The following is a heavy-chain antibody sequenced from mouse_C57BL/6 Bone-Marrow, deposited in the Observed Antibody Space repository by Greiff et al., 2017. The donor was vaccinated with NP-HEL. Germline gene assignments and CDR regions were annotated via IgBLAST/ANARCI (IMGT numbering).Heavy chain of an antibody. CDR2: INYDGSST. V-gene: IGHV5-16*01. D-gene: IGHD1-1*01. CDR3: ARDLYYGSSLFDY. J-gene: IGHJ2*01. CDR1: GFTFSDYY. Sequence: EVKLMMESEGGLVQPGSSMKLSCTASGFTFSDYYMAWVRQVPEKGLEWVANINYDGSSTYYLDSLKSRFIISRDNAKNILYLQMSSLKSEDTATYYCARDLYYGSSLFDYWGQGTTLTVSS.